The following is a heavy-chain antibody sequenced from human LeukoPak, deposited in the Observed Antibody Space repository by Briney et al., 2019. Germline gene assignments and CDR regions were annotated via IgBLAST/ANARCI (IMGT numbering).Heavy chain of an antibody. CDR2: ISSSATYI. CDR1: GFTFSNYN. CDR3: ATADLTGYYGGDY. J-gene: IGHJ4*02. D-gene: IGHD3-9*01. Sequence: GGSLRLSCAASGFTFSNYNMIWVRQAPGKGLEWVSSISSSATYIYYDDSVKGRSPIPRDTAKNSLFLQMNRLRAEDTAVYYCATADLTGYYGGDYWGQGTLVTVSS. V-gene: IGHV3-21*01.